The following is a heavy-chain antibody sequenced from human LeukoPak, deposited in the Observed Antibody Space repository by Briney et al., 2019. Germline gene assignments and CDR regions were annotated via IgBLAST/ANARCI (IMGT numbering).Heavy chain of an antibody. CDR3: ARVSSESYCDY. V-gene: IGHV1-2*02. Sequence: GASVKVSCKASGYTFTSYGISWVRQAPGQGLEWMGWINPSSGGTNYAQKFQGRVTMTRDTSISTAYMELSRLRSDDTAVYYCARVSSESYCDYWGQGTLVTVSS. CDR2: INPSSGGT. J-gene: IGHJ4*02. CDR1: GYTFTSYG.